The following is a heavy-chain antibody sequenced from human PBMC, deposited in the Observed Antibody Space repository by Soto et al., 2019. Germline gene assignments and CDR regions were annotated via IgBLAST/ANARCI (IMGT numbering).Heavy chain of an antibody. CDR1: VGPISSAGYS. Sequence: TLSPTCTVSVGPISSAGYSWSWFRQLPGKGLEWIGDIYYSGTTYHNPSLRSRLTISGDASKNQFSLKLSSVTAADTALYYCARGRGYSYGPYYFDYWGQGTLVTVSS. CDR3: ARGRGYSYGPYYFDY. V-gene: IGHV4-31*03. D-gene: IGHD5-18*01. J-gene: IGHJ4*02. CDR2: IYYSGTT.